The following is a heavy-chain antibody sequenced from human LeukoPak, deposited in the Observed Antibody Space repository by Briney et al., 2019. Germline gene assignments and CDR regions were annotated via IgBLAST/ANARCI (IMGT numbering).Heavy chain of an antibody. CDR1: GDSINRYL. J-gene: IGHJ4*01. Sequence: SETLSLTCSVSGDSINRYLWTWIRQPAGGGLEWIGRIYNSGTTNYKPSLKSRASMSVETPKNLFSLRLSSVTAADTAVYYCARQSDSGGYFEYWGHGIRVTVSA. V-gene: IGHV4-4*07. D-gene: IGHD3-10*01. CDR2: IYNSGTT. CDR3: ARQSDSGGYFEY.